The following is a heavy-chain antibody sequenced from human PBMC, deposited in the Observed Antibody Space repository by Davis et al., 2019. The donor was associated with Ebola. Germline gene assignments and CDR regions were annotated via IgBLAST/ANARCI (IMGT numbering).Heavy chain of an antibody. CDR3: ARDHFFAFDF. CDR2: ITKGSDAI. V-gene: IGHV3-48*02. CDR1: GFVFSDFS. D-gene: IGHD3/OR15-3a*01. J-gene: IGHJ4*02. Sequence: PGGSLRLSCAASGFVFSDFSMNWVRQAPGKGLEWITYITKGSDAIHYADSVKGRFTVSRDNAKNLMFLQMSSLRDEDSAVYYCARDHFFAFDFWSQGVHVSVSS.